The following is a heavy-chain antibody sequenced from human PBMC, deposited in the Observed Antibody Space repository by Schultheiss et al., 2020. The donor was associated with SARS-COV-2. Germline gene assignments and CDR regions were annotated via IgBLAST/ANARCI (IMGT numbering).Heavy chain of an antibody. CDR1: GFSLSASGVC. Sequence: SGPTLVKPTQTLTLTCTLSGFSLSASGVCVSWIRQPPGKALEWLARIDWDDNKHYSTSLKTRLTISKDTSKNQVVLTMTNMDPVDTATYYCAPQLVEGATDYWGQGTLVTVSS. D-gene: IGHD6-13*01. CDR2: IDWDDNK. CDR3: APQLVEGATDY. J-gene: IGHJ4*02. V-gene: IGHV2-70*11.